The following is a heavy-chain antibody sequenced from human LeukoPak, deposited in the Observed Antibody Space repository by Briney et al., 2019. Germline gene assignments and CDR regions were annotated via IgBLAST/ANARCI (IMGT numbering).Heavy chain of an antibody. J-gene: IGHJ4*02. CDR1: GGSISSSSYY. CDR3: ARHEAKGGLTGSSYLYYFDY. Sequence: SETLSLTCTVSGGSISSSSYYWGWIRQPPGKGLEWIGSIYYSGSTYYNPSLKSRVTISVDTSKNQFSLKLSSVTAADTAVYYCARHEAKGGLTGSSYLYYFDYWGQGTLVTVSS. D-gene: IGHD7-27*01. CDR2: IYYSGST. V-gene: IGHV4-39*01.